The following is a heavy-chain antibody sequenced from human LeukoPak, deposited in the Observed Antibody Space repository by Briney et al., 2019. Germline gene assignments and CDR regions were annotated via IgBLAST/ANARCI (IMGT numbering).Heavy chain of an antibody. Sequence: ASVKVSCKASGYRFIGYHMHWVRQAPGQGLEWMGWANPNTGGTKYAQKFQGRVTMTRDTSISTAYMELSSLRSDDTAVYFCASVEMATIGFEHWGQGTLVTVSS. V-gene: IGHV1-2*02. CDR2: ANPNTGGT. D-gene: IGHD5-24*01. CDR3: ASVEMATIGFEH. J-gene: IGHJ4*02. CDR1: GYRFIGYH.